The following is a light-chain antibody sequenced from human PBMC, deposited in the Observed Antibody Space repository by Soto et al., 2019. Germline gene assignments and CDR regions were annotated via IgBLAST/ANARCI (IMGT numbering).Light chain of an antibody. Sequence: EVVLTQSPGTLSLSPGERATLSCRASQGLDSTYLAWYQQKPGQSPRLVIYGASRRATGIPDRFSGSGSGTDFTLTIGRLEPEDFAVYYCQRSGSAPPYIFGAGTRLDIK. CDR2: GAS. J-gene: IGKJ2*01. CDR1: QGLDSTY. CDR3: QRSGSAPPYI. V-gene: IGKV3-20*01.